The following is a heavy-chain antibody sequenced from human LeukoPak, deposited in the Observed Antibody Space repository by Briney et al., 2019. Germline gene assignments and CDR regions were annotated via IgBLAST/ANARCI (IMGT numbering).Heavy chain of an antibody. CDR3: LYYYDSSGYYPLGY. J-gene: IGHJ4*02. Sequence: PGGSLRLSCAASGFTFSNAWTSWVRQAPGKGLEWVGRIKSKTDGGTTDYAAPVKGRFTISRDDSKNTLYLQMNSLKTEDTAVYYCLYYYDSSGYYPLGYWGQGTLVTVSS. V-gene: IGHV3-15*01. D-gene: IGHD3-22*01. CDR2: IKSKTDGGTT. CDR1: GFTFSNAW.